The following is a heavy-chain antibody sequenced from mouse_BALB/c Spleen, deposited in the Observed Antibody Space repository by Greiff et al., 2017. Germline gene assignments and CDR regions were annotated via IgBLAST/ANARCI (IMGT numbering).Heavy chain of an antibody. CDR1: GYTFTDYA. Sequence: QVQLQQSGAELVRPGVSVKISCKGSGYTFTDYAMHWVKQSHAKSLEWIGVISTYYGDASYNQKFKGKATMTVDKSSSTAYMELARLTSEDSAIYYCASLDYDGYAMDYWGQGTSVTVSS. CDR3: ASLDYDGYAMDY. J-gene: IGHJ4*01. CDR2: ISTYYGDA. D-gene: IGHD2-4*01. V-gene: IGHV1S137*01.